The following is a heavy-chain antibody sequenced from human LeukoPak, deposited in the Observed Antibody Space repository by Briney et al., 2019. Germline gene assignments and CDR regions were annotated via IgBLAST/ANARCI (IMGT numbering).Heavy chain of an antibody. CDR2: ISGSGGST. D-gene: IGHD1-1*01. CDR1: GFTFSSYA. V-gene: IGHV3-23*01. Sequence: GGSLRLSCAASGFTFSSYAMSWVRQAPGKGLEWVSAISGSGGSTYYADSVKGRFTISRDISRNVLFLQMDSLRVEDTAVYYCTRWNGSDWYFDLWGRGTLVTVSS. J-gene: IGHJ2*01. CDR3: TRWNGSDWYFDL.